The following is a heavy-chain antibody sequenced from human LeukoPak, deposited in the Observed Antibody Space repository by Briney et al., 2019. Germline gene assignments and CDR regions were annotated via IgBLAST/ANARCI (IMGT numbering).Heavy chain of an antibody. J-gene: IGHJ4*02. V-gene: IGHV4-34*01. CDR2: INQRGGT. CDR1: GGSFSGYC. CDR3: ARGPGNYDFWSGYRSYYFDS. D-gene: IGHD3-3*01. Sequence: SETLFLTCAVYGGSFSGYCWSWIRQPPGKGLEWIGEINQRGGTNYNSSLKSRVTISVDTSKNHFSLTLNSVTAADTAVYYCARGPGNYDFWSGYRSYYFDSWGQGALVTVSS.